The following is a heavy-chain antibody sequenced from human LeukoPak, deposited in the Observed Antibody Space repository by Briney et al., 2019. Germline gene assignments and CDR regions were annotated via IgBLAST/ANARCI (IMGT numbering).Heavy chain of an antibody. Sequence: SETLSLTCTVSGGSISSYYWSWIRQPPGKGLEWIGYIYYSGSTNYNPSLKSRVTISVDTSKNQFSLKLSTVTSVDTSVNYWARPTQGYTWFDPWGREPWSASP. V-gene: IGHV4-59*01. CDR1: GGSISSYY. J-gene: IGHJ5*02. CDR3: ARPTQGYTWFDP. CDR2: IYYSGST.